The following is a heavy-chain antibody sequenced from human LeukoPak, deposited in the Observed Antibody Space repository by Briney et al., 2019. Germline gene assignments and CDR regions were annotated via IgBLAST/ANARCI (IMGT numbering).Heavy chain of an antibody. CDR1: GYTLTELS. Sequence: GASVKVSCKVSGYTLTELSMHWVRQAPGKGLEWMGGFDPEDGETIYAQKFQGRVTITADKSTSTAYMELSSLRSEDTAVYYCARDSNEVDTAMEAAFDIWGQGTMVTVSS. J-gene: IGHJ3*02. CDR3: ARDSNEVDTAMEAAFDI. D-gene: IGHD5-18*01. V-gene: IGHV1-24*01. CDR2: FDPEDGET.